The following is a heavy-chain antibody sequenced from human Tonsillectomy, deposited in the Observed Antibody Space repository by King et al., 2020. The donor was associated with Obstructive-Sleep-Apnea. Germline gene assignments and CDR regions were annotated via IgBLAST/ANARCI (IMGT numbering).Heavy chain of an antibody. V-gene: IGHV3-49*03. CDR2: IRSKAYGGTT. Sequence: VQLVESGGGLVQPGRSLRLSCTASGFTFGDYAMSWFRQAPGKGLEWVGFIRSKAYGGTTEYAAYVKGRFTISRDDYKSIAYLQMNSLKTEDTAVYYCTRLGSGWGRDAFDIWGQGTMVTVSS. J-gene: IGHJ3*02. CDR3: TRLGSGWGRDAFDI. CDR1: GFTFGDYA. D-gene: IGHD6-19*01.